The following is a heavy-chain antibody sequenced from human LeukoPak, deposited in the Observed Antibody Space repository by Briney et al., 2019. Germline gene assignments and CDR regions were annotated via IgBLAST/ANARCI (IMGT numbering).Heavy chain of an antibody. V-gene: IGHV3-66*02. D-gene: IGHD4-17*01. Sequence: QSGGSLRLSCAASGFTVSSNYMSWVRQAPGKGLEWDSVIYSGGSTYYADSVKGRFTISRDNSKNTLYLQMNSLRAEDTAVYYCAREADYGDRIDYWGQGTLVTVSS. CDR1: GFTVSSNY. CDR3: AREADYGDRIDY. CDR2: IYSGGST. J-gene: IGHJ4*02.